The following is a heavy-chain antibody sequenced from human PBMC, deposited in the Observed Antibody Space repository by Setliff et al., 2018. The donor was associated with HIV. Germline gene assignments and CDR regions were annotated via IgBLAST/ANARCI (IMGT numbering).Heavy chain of an antibody. J-gene: IGHJ3*02. D-gene: IGHD1-26*01. CDR3: ARPRQGIGAPGDAFDI. Sequence: PGESLKISCQGSGFTFTNYWIGWVRQMPGKGLEWMGRIDPTDSYINYSPSLQGHVTISADKSISTAYLQWNTLKASDTAIYYCARPRQGIGAPGDAFDIWGQGTMVTVSS. V-gene: IGHV5-10-1*01. CDR1: GFTFTNYW. CDR2: IDPTDSYI.